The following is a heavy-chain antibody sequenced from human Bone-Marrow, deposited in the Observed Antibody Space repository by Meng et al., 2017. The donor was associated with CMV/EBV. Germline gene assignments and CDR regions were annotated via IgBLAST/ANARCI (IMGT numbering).Heavy chain of an antibody. V-gene: IGHV4-34*01. CDR3: ASGGATGRLDY. CDR1: GGSFSGYY. CDR2: INHSGST. D-gene: IGHD1-26*01. Sequence: LTCAVYGGSFSGYYWSWIRQPPGKGLEWIGEINHSGSTNYNPSLKSRVTISVDTSKNQFSLKLNSVTAADTAVYYCASGGATGRLDYWGQGTLVTVSS. J-gene: IGHJ4*02.